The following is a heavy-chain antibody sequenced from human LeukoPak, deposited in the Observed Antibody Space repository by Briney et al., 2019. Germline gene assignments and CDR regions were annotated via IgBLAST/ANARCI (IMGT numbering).Heavy chain of an antibody. D-gene: IGHD2-2*01. J-gene: IGHJ6*03. Sequence: GGSLRLSCAASGFTFDDYGMSWVRQAPGKGLEWVSGINWIGGSTGYADSVKGRFTISRDNAKNSLYLQMNSLRAEDTALYYCARGLYCSSTSCYDYYYYYMDVWGKGTTVTVSS. V-gene: IGHV3-20*04. CDR2: INWIGGST. CDR3: ARGLYCSSTSCYDYYYYYMDV. CDR1: GFTFDDYG.